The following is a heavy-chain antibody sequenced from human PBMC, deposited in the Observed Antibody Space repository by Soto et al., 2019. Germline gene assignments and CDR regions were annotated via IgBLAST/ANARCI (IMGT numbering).Heavy chain of an antibody. V-gene: IGHV4-31*03. CDR2: IYYSGST. Sequence: SETLSLTCTVSCGSISSGGYYWSWIRQHPGKGLEWIGYIYYSGSTYYNPSLKSRVTISVDTSKNQFSLKLSSVTAADTAVYYCARSLQLWSLYYFDYWGQGALVTVSS. CDR3: ARSLQLWSLYYFDY. CDR1: CGSISSGGYY. D-gene: IGHD5-18*01. J-gene: IGHJ4*02.